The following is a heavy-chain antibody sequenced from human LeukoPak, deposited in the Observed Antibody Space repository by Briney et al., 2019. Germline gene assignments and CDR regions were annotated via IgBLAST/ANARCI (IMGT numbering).Heavy chain of an antibody. CDR2: INPNSGGT. Sequence: ASVKVSCKASGYTFTSYDINWVRQAPGQGLEWMGWINPNSGGTNYAQKFQGRVTMTRDTSISTAYMELSRLRSDDTAVYYCARDGCTNGVCPDYWGQGTLVTVSS. J-gene: IGHJ4*02. CDR3: ARDGCTNGVCPDY. V-gene: IGHV1-2*02. D-gene: IGHD2-8*01. CDR1: GYTFTSYD.